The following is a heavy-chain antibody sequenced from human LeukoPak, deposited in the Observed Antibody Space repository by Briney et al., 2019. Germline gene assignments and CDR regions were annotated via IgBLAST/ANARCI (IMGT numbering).Heavy chain of an antibody. CDR2: IYYSGST. Sequence: SETLSLTRTVSGGSISSYYWSWIRQPPGKGLEWIGYIYYSGSTNYNPSLKSRVTISVDTSKNQFSLKLSSVTAADTAVYYSASPTSPPPPKPRVTISFATSQPHFSLQLTSVTASDTAVYYCARPVSAASFGDSSNWFSPSGPGTLVTVSS. D-gene: IGHD3-10*01. CDR1: GGSISSYY. V-gene: IGHV4-59*08. CDR3: ASPTSPPPPKPRVTISFATSQPHFSLQLTSVTASDTAVYYCARPVSAASFGDSSNWFSP. J-gene: IGHJ5*02.